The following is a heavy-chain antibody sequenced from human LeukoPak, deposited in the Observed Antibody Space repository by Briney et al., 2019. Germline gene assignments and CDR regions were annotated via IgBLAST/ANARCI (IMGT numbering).Heavy chain of an antibody. CDR3: ASLRKPEYQLLWGWFDP. D-gene: IGHD2-2*01. CDR2: IIPIFGTA. V-gene: IGHV1-69*05. Sequence: ASVKVSCKASGGTFSSYAISWARQAPGQGLEWMGGIIPIFGTANYAQKFQGRVTITTDESTSTAYMELSSLRSEDTAVYYCASLRKPEYQLLWGWFDPWGQGTLVTVSS. J-gene: IGHJ5*02. CDR1: GGTFSSYA.